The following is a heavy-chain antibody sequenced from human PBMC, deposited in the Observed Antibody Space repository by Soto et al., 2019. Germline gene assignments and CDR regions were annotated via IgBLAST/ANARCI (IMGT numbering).Heavy chain of an antibody. CDR3: ARGPTTEIVDS. D-gene: IGHD2-15*01. V-gene: IGHV4-30-4*08. CDR2: IHNSGSP. Sequence: LRLSCAASGFTFSSYAMSWIRQSPGKGLEWIGHIHNSGSPYNNPSLKSRVTISADTSMNQFSLALTSVTAADTAMYYCARGPTTEIVDSWGRGILVTVSS. J-gene: IGHJ4*02. CDR1: GFTFSSYA.